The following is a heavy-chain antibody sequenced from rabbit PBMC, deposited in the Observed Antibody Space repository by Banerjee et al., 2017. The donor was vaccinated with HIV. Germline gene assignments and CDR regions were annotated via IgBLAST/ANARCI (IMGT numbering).Heavy chain of an antibody. Sequence: QEQLEESGGDLVKPEGSLTLTCTASGFSFSSNYWLCWVRQAPGKGLEWIACIGAGSGSAYYATWAKGRFPISKPPSTTVTLQMTSLTAADTATYFCAGGYGTYDRYGMDLWGPGTLVTVS. J-gene: IGHJ6*01. CDR1: GFSFSSNYW. D-gene: IGHD6-1*01. V-gene: IGHV1S45*01. CDR3: AGGYGTYDRYGMDL. CDR2: IGAGSGSA.